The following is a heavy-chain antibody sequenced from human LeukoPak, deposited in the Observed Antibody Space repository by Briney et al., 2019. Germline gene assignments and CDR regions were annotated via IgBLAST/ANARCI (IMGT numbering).Heavy chain of an antibody. J-gene: IGHJ4*02. Sequence: PGGSLRLSCAASGFSFSSYAMSWVRQAPGKGLEWVPAISGRGGSTYYADSVKGRFTISRDNSKNTLYLQMNSLRAEDTAVYYCAKDRGSGWPQFDYWGQGTLVTVSS. CDR3: AKDRGSGWPQFDY. CDR2: ISGRGGST. D-gene: IGHD6-19*01. V-gene: IGHV3-23*01. CDR1: GFSFSSYA.